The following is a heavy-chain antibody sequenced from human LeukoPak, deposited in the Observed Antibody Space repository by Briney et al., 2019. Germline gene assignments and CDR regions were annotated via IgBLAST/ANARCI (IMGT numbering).Heavy chain of an antibody. Sequence: PGGSLRLSCAASGFPFSSYWTSWVRQAPGKGLGWVANIKQDGGEKFYVDSVKGRFTISRDNAKNSLYLQMNSLRAEDTAVYYCAREDHSNYNYWGQGTLVTVSS. D-gene: IGHD4-11*01. J-gene: IGHJ4*02. CDR1: GFPFSSYW. V-gene: IGHV3-7*01. CDR2: IKQDGGEK. CDR3: AREDHSNYNY.